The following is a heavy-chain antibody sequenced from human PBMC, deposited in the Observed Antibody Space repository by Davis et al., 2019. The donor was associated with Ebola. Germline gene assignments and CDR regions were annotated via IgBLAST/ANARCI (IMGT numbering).Heavy chain of an antibody. Sequence: GESLKISCAASGFTFSSYAMHWVRQAPGKGLEWVAVISYDGSNKYYADSVKGRFTISRDNSKNTLYLQMNSLRAEDTAVYYCARGYCSSTSCYNRSLPFDYWGQGTLVTVSS. J-gene: IGHJ4*02. CDR1: GFTFSSYA. D-gene: IGHD2-2*02. CDR2: ISYDGSNK. V-gene: IGHV3-30-3*01. CDR3: ARGYCSSTSCYNRSLPFDY.